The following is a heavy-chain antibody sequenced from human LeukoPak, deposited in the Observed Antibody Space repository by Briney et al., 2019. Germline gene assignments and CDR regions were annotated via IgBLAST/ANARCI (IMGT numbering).Heavy chain of an antibody. D-gene: IGHD3-16*01. V-gene: IGHV4-39*07. Sequence: SETLPLTCTVSGGSISSSSYYWGWIRQPPGKGLEWIGSIYYSGSTYYNPSLKSRVTISVDTSKNQFSLKLSSVTAADTAVYYCARTGSGGGFFDYWGQGTLVTVSS. CDR2: IYYSGST. J-gene: IGHJ4*02. CDR1: GGSISSSSYY. CDR3: ARTGSGGGFFDY.